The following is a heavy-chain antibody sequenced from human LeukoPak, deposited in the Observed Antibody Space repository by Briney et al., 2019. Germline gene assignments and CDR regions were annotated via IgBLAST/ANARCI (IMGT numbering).Heavy chain of an antibody. J-gene: IGHJ6*03. CDR2: IYYSGST. CDR3: ARQVYYYASGTTYYYYMDV. CDR1: GGSVSSGSYY. D-gene: IGHD3-10*01. V-gene: IGHV4-39*01. Sequence: SETLSLTCTVSGGSVSSGSYYWGWIRQPPGKGLEWIGNIYYSGSTYYNPSLKSRVTISVDTSKNHFSLKLSSVTAADTAVYYCARQVYYYASGTTYYYYMDVWGNGTTVTISS.